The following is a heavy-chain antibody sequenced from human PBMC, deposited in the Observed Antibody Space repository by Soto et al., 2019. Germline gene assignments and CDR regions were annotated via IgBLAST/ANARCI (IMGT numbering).Heavy chain of an antibody. D-gene: IGHD6-19*01. J-gene: IGHJ4*02. CDR3: ARGIAVAGDPNDY. CDR1: GGSFSGYY. V-gene: IGHV4-34*01. Sequence: PSETLSLTCAVYGGSFSGYYWSWIRQPPGKGLEWIGEINHSGSTNYNPSLKSRVTISVDTSKNQFSLKLSSVTAADTAVYYCARGIAVAGDPNDYWGQGTRSPSPQ. CDR2: INHSGST.